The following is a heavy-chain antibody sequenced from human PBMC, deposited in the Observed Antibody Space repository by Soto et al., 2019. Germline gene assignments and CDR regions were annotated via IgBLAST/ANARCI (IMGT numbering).Heavy chain of an antibody. Sequence: QITLKESGPSLVKPTETLTLTCTFSGFSLTTTGVGVGWVRQPPGKALEWLTVIFWNDDERYSPSLKTRVTVAKDTSKNQVVVTMTNMGPVDTATYYCTQIYGSGSWGWYFHSWGQGNPVTVSS. CDR2: IFWNDDE. D-gene: IGHD1-26*01. J-gene: IGHJ4*02. V-gene: IGHV2-5*01. CDR3: TQIYGSGSWGWYFHS. CDR1: GFSLTTTGVG.